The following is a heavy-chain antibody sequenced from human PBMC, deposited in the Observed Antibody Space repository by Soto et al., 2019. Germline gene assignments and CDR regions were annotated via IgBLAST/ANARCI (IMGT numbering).Heavy chain of an antibody. V-gene: IGHV1-18*04. D-gene: IGHD3-16*01. CDR1: GYTFTNYG. J-gene: IGHJ4*02. CDR2: ISAYNGNR. CDR3: VRDRAGAVSAPGHFDY. Sequence: QVQVVQSGPEVRESGASVKVSCKASGYTFTNYGVSWVRQAPGQGLERMGWISAYNGNRNMAQKFQGRLTMTTETTTSTAYMELRSLRSDDTAVYYCVRDRAGAVSAPGHFDYWGQGTLLTVSS.